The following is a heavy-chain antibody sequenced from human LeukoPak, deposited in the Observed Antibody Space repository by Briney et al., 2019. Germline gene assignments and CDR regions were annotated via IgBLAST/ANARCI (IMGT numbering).Heavy chain of an antibody. Sequence: PGGSLRLSCAASGFTFSSYWMSWVRQAPGKGLEWVANIKQDGNEKYYVDSVKGRFTISRDNAKNSLFLQMNSLRADDTAVYYCVRDQWSAYDSWGQGTLVTVSS. CDR1: GFTFSSYW. J-gene: IGHJ4*02. CDR3: VRDQWSAYDS. D-gene: IGHD3-3*01. CDR2: IKQDGNEK. V-gene: IGHV3-7*01.